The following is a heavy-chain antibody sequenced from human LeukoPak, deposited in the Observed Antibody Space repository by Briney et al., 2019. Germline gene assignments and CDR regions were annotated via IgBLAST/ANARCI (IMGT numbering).Heavy chain of an antibody. CDR2: INHSGST. J-gene: IGHJ4*02. CDR1: GGSFSGYY. V-gene: IGHV4-34*01. Sequence: PSETLSLTCAVYGGSFSGYYWSWIRQPPGKGLEWIGEINHSGSTNYNPSLKRRVTISVDTSKNQFSLKLSSVTAADTAVYYCESGAVAGPFDYWGQGTLVTVSS. D-gene: IGHD6-19*01. CDR3: ESGAVAGPFDY.